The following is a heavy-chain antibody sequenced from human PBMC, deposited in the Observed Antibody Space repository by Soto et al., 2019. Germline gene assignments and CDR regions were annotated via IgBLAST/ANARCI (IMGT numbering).Heavy chain of an antibody. CDR2: MNPNSGNT. V-gene: IGHV1-8*01. CDR3: ARDFLGGEHPFYNNMDV. Sequence: GASVKVSCKASGYTFTSYDINWVRQATGQGLEWMGWMNPNSGNTGYAQKFQGRVTRTRNTSLTTAYMELSSLRPEDTALYYCARDFLGGEHPFYNNMDVWGQGTTVTVSS. D-gene: IGHD3-10*01. CDR1: GYTFTSYD. J-gene: IGHJ6*02.